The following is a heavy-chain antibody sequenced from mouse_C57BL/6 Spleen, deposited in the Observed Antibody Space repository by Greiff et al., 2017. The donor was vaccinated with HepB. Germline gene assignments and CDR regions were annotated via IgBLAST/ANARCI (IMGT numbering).Heavy chain of an antibody. CDR2: IHPNSGST. CDR1: GYTFTSYW. J-gene: IGHJ4*01. V-gene: IGHV1-64*01. Sequence: QVQLQQPGAELVKPGASVKLSCKASGYTFTSYWMHWVKQRPGQGLEWIGMIHPNSGSTNYNEKFKSKATLTVDKSSSTAYMQLSSLTSEDSAVYYCASLRGNYAMDYWGQGTSVTVSS. CDR3: ASLRGNYAMDY.